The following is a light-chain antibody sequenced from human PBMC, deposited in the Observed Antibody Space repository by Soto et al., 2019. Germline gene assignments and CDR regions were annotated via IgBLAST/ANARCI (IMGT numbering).Light chain of an antibody. CDR3: QQYNSYSGT. V-gene: IGKV1-5*01. Sequence: DIQMTQPPSTLSASVGDRVTITCRASQSISSWLAWYQQKPGKAPKLLIYDASSLESGVPSRFSGSGSGTEFTLTISSLQPDDFATYYSQQYNSYSGTFGQGTKVDIK. CDR1: QSISSW. CDR2: DAS. J-gene: IGKJ1*01.